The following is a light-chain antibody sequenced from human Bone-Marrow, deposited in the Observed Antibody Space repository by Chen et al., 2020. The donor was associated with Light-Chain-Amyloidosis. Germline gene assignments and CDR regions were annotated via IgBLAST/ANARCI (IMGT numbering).Light chain of an antibody. J-gene: IGLJ1*01. CDR2: EVT. V-gene: IGLV2-14*01. CDR3: SSYTIPNTLV. CDR1: SSDVGGDNH. Sequence: QSALTQPASVSGSPGQSITISCTGTSSDVGGDNHVSWYQQHPDKAPKLMIYEVTNRPSWVADRFSGAKSDNTASLTRSGLQTEDEADYCCSSYTIPNTLVFGSGTRVTVL.